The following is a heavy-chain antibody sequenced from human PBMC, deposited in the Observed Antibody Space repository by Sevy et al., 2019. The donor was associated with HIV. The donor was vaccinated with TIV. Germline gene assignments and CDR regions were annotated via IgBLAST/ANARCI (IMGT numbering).Heavy chain of an antibody. CDR1: GFTFSSYA. J-gene: IGHJ4*02. D-gene: IGHD6-13*01. CDR2: ISGCGGST. Sequence: GGSLRLSCAASGFTFSSYAMSWVRQAPGKGLEWVSAISGCGGSTYYADSVKGRFTISRDNSKNTLYLQMNSLRAEDTAVYYCAKVGWQQLGFDYWGQGTLVTVSS. V-gene: IGHV3-23*01. CDR3: AKVGWQQLGFDY.